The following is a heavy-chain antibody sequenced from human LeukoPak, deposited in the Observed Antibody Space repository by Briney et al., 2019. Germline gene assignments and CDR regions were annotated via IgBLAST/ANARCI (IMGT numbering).Heavy chain of an antibody. V-gene: IGHV3-74*01. D-gene: IGHD3-16*01. J-gene: IGHJ4*02. CDR3: ARGNWGPEF. Sequence: PGGSLGLSCVVSGFNLNSFYMEWVRQAPGKGLVWVSGIRKDGTSTGYADSVQGRFSISRETDKNTVYLQMNSPRPDDTGVYFCARGNWGPEFWGQGTLVTVSS. CDR1: GFNLNSFY. CDR2: IRKDGTST.